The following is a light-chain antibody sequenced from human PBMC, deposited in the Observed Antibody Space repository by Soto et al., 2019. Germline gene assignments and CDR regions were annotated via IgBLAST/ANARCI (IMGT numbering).Light chain of an antibody. CDR2: DAS. V-gene: IGKV1-5*01. J-gene: IGKJ5*01. Sequence: DIQMTQVSSTLCQSVLHRHTKTCRASQSISSWLAWYQQKPGKPPNVLIYDASNLGSGAPSRFSGSGSGTDFTLTISRLEPDDFAVYYRQQYGSSPAFGKGTRLDIK. CDR1: QSISSW. CDR3: QQYGSSPA.